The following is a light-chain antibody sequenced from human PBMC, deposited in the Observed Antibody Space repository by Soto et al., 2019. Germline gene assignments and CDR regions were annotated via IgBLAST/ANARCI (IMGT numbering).Light chain of an antibody. CDR3: QQYNNWPRT. V-gene: IGKV3-15*01. J-gene: IGKJ1*01. Sequence: EIVMTQSPATLAVSPGDTATLSCRASQSLGGNLAWYQQKPGQGPRLLIFRASSRATGVPARFSASGSGTEFTLTISGLQSEDFAVYYCQQYNNWPRTFGQGTKVDI. CDR2: RAS. CDR1: QSLGGN.